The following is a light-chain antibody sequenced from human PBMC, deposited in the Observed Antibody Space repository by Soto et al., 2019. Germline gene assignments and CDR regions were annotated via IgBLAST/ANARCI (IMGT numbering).Light chain of an antibody. V-gene: IGLV2-14*01. J-gene: IGLJ2*01. CDR3: SSYTSSSTLDVV. Sequence: QSALTQPASVSGSPGQSITIACTGTSSDVGGYNYVSWYQQHPGKAPKLMIYDVSNRPSGVSNRFSGSKSGNTASLTISWLQAEDEADYYCSSYTSSSTLDVVFGGGIKLTVL. CDR2: DVS. CDR1: SSDVGGYNY.